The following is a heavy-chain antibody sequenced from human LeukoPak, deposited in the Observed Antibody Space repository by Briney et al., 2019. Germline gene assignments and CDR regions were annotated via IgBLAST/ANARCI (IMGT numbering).Heavy chain of an antibody. CDR2: IYYSGST. J-gene: IGHJ3*02. CDR3: AREDAQEGTNAFDI. CDR1: GGSISNKY. Sequence: ETLSLTCTVSGGSISNKYRSWIRHPPGKGLEWSGYIYYSGSTNYNPSLKSRVTISVDTSKNQFSLKLSSVTAADTAVYYCAREDAQEGTNAFDIWGQGTMVTVSS. V-gene: IGHV4-59*01. D-gene: IGHD2-2*01.